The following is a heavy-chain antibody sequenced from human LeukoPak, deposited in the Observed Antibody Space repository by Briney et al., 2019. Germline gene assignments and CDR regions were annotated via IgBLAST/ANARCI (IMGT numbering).Heavy chain of an antibody. Sequence: ASVKVSCKASGYTFTDYDITWGRQATGQGLEWMGWMNPNSGNTGYAQKFQGRVTMTRNTSISTAYMELSSLRSEDTAVYYCARGKDSSGYYSFDYWGQGTMVTVSS. CDR3: ARGKDSSGYYSFDY. CDR2: MNPNSGNT. J-gene: IGHJ4*02. V-gene: IGHV1-8*01. CDR1: GYTFTDYD. D-gene: IGHD3-22*01.